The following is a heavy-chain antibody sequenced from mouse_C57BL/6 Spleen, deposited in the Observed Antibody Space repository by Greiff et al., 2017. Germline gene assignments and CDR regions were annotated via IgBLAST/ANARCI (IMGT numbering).Heavy chain of an antibody. CDR2: IHPNSGST. CDR3: ARYLYAMDY. CDR1: GYTFTSYW. V-gene: IGHV1-64*01. J-gene: IGHJ4*01. Sequence: QVQLQQPGAELVKPGASVKLSCKASGYTFTSYWMHWVKQRPGQGLEWIGMIHPNSGSTNYNEKLKSKATLAVDKSSSTAYMQLSSLTSEDSAVYYCARYLYAMDYWGQGTSVTVSS.